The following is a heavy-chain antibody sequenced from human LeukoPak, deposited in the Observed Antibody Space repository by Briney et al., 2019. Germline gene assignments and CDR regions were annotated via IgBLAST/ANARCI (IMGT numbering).Heavy chain of an antibody. CDR1: GGTFSSYA. D-gene: IGHD3-10*01. CDR3: ARDLGSWELGGPFDY. CDR2: IIPILGIA. Sequence: SVTLTCKAYGGTFSSYAISWVRQAPGQGLEWMGRIIPILGIANHAQKFQGRVTITADKSTSTAYMELSSLRSEDTAVYYCARDLGSWELGGPFDYWGQATVVTDSS. J-gene: IGHJ4*02. V-gene: IGHV1-69*04.